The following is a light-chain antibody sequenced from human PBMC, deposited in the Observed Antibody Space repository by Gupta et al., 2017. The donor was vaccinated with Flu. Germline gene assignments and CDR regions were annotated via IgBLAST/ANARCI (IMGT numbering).Light chain of an antibody. J-gene: IGLJ2*01. CDR2: TNV. V-gene: IGLV3-9*01. CDR3: QVWDSGSGI. Sequence: SYELTQPLSMSVALGQTARIVCGGDNIKSRSVYWYQKRPGQAPVLVIYTNVYRPSGIPARFPGSNSGNTATLTITGAQPGDEDDYFCQVWDSGSGIFGGGTKLIVL. CDR1: NIKSRS.